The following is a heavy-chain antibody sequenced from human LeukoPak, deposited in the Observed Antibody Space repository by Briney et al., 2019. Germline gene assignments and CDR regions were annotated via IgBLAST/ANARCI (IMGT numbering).Heavy chain of an antibody. D-gene: IGHD1-14*01. CDR1: EYTFTSYD. V-gene: IGHV1-8*03. J-gene: IGHJ3*02. CDR3: ARARVNRAFDI. CDR2: MNPNSGNT. Sequence: ASVKVSCKASEYTFTSYDINWVRQATGQGLEWMGWMNPNSGNTGYAQKFQGRVTITRNTSISTAYMELSSLRSEDTAVYYCARARVNRAFDIWGQGTMVTVSS.